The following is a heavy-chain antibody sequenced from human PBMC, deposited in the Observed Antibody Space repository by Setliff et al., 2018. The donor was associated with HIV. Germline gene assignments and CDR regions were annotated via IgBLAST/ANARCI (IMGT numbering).Heavy chain of an antibody. D-gene: IGHD2-21*02. V-gene: IGHV4-38-2*02. CDR2: LYYDGNT. CDR3: ARQTATGTSATFDS. CDR1: AYSIRNGYY. Sequence: PSETLSLTCTVSAYSIRNGYYWGWIRQSPGKGLEWIGTLYYDGNTYYNPSLKSRVTMSVDTSKNQFSLNLNSVTAADTAVYYCARQTATGTSATFDSWGQGSLVTVSS. J-gene: IGHJ4*02.